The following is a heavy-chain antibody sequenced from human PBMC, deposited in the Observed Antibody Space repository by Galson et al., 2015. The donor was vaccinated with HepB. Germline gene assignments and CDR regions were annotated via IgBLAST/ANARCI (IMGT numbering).Heavy chain of an antibody. Sequence: SVKVSCKASGYTFTSYGISWVRQAPGQGLEWMGWISAYNGNTNYAQKLQGRVTMTTDTSTSTAYMELSSLRSEDTAVYYCARDRYYDSSGYYPFDYWGQGTLVTVSS. D-gene: IGHD3-22*01. CDR2: ISAYNGNT. J-gene: IGHJ4*02. CDR1: GYTFTSYG. CDR3: ARDRYYDSSGYYPFDY. V-gene: IGHV1-18*01.